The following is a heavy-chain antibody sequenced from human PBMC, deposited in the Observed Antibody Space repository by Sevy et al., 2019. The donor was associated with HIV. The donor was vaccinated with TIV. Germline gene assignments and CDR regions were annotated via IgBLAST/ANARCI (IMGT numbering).Heavy chain of an antibody. CDR2: ISDRGTTI. V-gene: IGHV3-11*01. CDR3: AREGSLRYFDL. Sequence: GGSLRLSCAASGFIFSDYYMNWIRQSPGRGLEWVSYISDRGTTIYYADSVKGRFTISGDNAKNSLYLQMNSLRAEDTAVYYCAREGSLRYFDLWGRGTLVTVSS. D-gene: IGHD3-10*01. J-gene: IGHJ2*01. CDR1: GFIFSDYY.